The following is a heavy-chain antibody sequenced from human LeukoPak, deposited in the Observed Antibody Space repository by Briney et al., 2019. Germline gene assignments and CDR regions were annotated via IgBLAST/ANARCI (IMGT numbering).Heavy chain of an antibody. CDR3: ARDWHSVSSTREIYFDY. J-gene: IGHJ4*02. CDR1: GYAFSSYG. D-gene: IGHD5/OR15-5a*01. Sequence: ASVKVSCKASGYAFSSYGISWVRQAPGHGLEWMGWISGYNGNTNYAQKLQGRVTMTTDTSTTTAYMELRSLRYDDTAVYYCARDWHSVSSTREIYFDYWGQGTLVTVSS. CDR2: ISGYNGNT. V-gene: IGHV1-18*01.